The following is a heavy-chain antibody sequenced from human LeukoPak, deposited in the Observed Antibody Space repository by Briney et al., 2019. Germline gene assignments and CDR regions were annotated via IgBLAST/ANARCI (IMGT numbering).Heavy chain of an antibody. D-gene: IGHD2-15*01. V-gene: IGHV3-23*01. CDR3: AKDPRRIPYYYYGMDV. J-gene: IGHJ6*02. CDR2: ISADGPT. Sequence: GGSLRLSCAASGFTFSSSPMSWVRQAPGKGLDWVSSISADGPTYYADSVKGRFTISRDNSKNTLYLQMNSLRAEDTAVYYCAKDPRRIPYYYYGMDVWGQGTTVTVSS. CDR1: GFTFSSSP.